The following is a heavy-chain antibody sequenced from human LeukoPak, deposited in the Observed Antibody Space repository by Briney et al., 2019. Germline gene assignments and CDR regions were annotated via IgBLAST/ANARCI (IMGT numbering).Heavy chain of an antibody. CDR1: GGSISCTNW. CDR3: SRENGAFSPFGY. D-gene: IGHD2-8*01. J-gene: IGHJ4*02. V-gene: IGHV4-4*02. Sequence: KPSETLSLTCGVSGGSISCTNWWSWVRQPPGQGLEWIGEISLSGLTNYNPSLNSRVTVSLNKSKNQLSLNLTSVTAADTAVYYCSRENGAFSPFGYWGQGTLVTVPS. CDR2: ISLSGLT.